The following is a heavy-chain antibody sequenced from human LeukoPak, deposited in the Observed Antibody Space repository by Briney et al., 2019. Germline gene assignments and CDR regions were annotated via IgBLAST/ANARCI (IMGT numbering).Heavy chain of an antibody. CDR3: ARSSRGDAINFDY. J-gene: IGHJ4*02. CDR1: GFTFSSYR. V-gene: IGHV3-74*01. Sequence: AGSLSLSCAASGFTFSSYRMHWVRKAQGKGLGWVSRVNSDGSSTSYADSVKGRFTTPRDNAKNTLYLQMNSLRAEDTAVYYCARSSRGDAINFDYWGQGTLVTVSS. CDR2: VNSDGSST. D-gene: IGHD2-21*02.